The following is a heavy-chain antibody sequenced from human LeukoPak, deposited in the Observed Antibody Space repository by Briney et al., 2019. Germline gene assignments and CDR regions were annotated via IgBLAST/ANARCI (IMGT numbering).Heavy chain of an antibody. V-gene: IGHV4-39*01. CDR1: GGSISSSSYY. J-gene: IGHJ4*02. D-gene: IGHD3-10*01. Sequence: SETLSLTCTVSGGSISSSSYYWGWIRQPPGTGLEWIGSMYYSGSTYYNPSLKSRVTISVDTSKNQFSLKLSSVTAADTAVYYCARHHPPVYYGSGSYYLHWGQGTLVTVSS. CDR3: ARHHPPVYYGSGSYYLH. CDR2: MYYSGST.